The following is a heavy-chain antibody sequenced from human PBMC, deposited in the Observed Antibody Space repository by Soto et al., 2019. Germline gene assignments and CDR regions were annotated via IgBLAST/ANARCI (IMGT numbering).Heavy chain of an antibody. CDR1: GGSISSSSYY. J-gene: IGHJ1*01. D-gene: IGHD6-19*01. V-gene: IGHV4-39*02. CDR3: ARESSSGWTGEH. CDR2: IYYSGST. Sequence: QLQLQESGPGLVKPSETLSLTCTVSGGSISSSSYYWGWIRQPPGKGLEWIGSIYYSGSTYYNPSIKSRVTISVDTSKNQFSLKLSSVTAADTAVYYCARESSSGWTGEHWGQGTLVTVSS.